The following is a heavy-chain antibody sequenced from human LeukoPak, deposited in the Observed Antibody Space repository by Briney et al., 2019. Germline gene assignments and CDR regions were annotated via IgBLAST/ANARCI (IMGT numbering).Heavy chain of an antibody. CDR2: IYSSGNT. J-gene: IGHJ4*02. CDR1: VITVSTNY. D-gene: IGHD3-10*01. Sequence: PGVSLRLSCAVSVITVSTNYMSCVRQAPGKGLEWVSVIYSSGNTYYADSVKGRFTISRDNSKNTLYLQITSLRAEDTAVYYCASMVRGTASGYWGQGTLVTVSS. CDR3: ASMVRGTASGY. V-gene: IGHV3-66*01.